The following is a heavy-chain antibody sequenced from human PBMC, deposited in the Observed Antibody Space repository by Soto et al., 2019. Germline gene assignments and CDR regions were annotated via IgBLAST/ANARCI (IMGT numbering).Heavy chain of an antibody. Sequence: PGGSLRLSCAASGFTFSSYAMSWVRQAPGKGLEWVSAISGSGGSTYYADSVKGRFTISRDNSKNTLYLQMNSLRAEDTAVYYCAKGNYRVFPHRPTFDYWGQGTLVTVSS. CDR2: ISGSGGST. CDR3: AKGNYRVFPHRPTFDY. D-gene: IGHD1-7*01. V-gene: IGHV3-23*01. J-gene: IGHJ4*02. CDR1: GFTFSSYA.